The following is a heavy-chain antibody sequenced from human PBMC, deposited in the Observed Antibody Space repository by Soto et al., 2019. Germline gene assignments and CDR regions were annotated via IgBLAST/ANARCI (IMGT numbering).Heavy chain of an antibody. V-gene: IGHV3-33*01. CDR2: IWYDGSNK. J-gene: IGHJ6*02. CDR1: GFTFSSYG. CDR3: ARTRPIVAVAEFYYYYGMDV. D-gene: IGHD6-19*01. Sequence: GGSLRLSCAASGFTFSSYGMHWVRQAPGKGLEWVAVIWYDGSNKYYADSVKGRFTISRDNSKNTLYLQMNSLRAEDTAVYYCARTRPIVAVAEFYYYYGMDVWGQGTTVTVSS.